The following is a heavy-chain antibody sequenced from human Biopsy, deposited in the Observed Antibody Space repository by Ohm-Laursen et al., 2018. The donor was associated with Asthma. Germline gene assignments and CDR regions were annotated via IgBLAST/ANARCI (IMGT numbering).Heavy chain of an antibody. D-gene: IGHD4-17*01. V-gene: IGHV1-24*01. Sequence: AASVKVSCKISVYSLTDLSMHWVRQAPGQGLEWMGGHDHEEGGTVNAWRFQGRVTMTEDTSTDTAYMELSSLSSDDTAVYYCVSDFPKDYVRYNFQFWGQGTLVTVSS. CDR1: VYSLTDLS. CDR3: VSDFPKDYVRYNFQF. CDR2: HDHEEGGT. J-gene: IGHJ4*02.